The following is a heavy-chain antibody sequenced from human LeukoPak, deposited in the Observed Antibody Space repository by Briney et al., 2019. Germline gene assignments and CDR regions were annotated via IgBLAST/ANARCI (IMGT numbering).Heavy chain of an antibody. Sequence: GGSLRLSCAASGFTFSNYWMHWVRQAPGKGLVWVSRINTDGTSTSYADSVKGRFTISRDNAKNTLYLQMNSLRAEDTAVYYCARDGEVATLPFDYWGQGTLVTVSS. V-gene: IGHV3-74*01. CDR1: GFTFSNYW. CDR3: ARDGEVATLPFDY. D-gene: IGHD5-24*01. J-gene: IGHJ4*02. CDR2: INTDGTST.